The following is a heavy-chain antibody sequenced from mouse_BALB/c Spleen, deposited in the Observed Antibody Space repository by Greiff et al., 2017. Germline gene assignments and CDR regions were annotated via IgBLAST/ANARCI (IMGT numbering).Heavy chain of an antibody. V-gene: IGHV5-12-2*01. CDR1: GFTFSSYT. CDR2: ISNGGGST. CDR3: ATHYDWYFDV. Sequence: EVMLVESGGGLVQPGGSLKLSCAASGFTFSSYTMSWVRQTPEKRLEWVAYISNGGGSTYYPDTVKGRFTISRDNAKNTLYLQMSSLKSEDTAMYYCATHYDWYFDVWGAGTTVTVSS. D-gene: IGHD1-1*01. J-gene: IGHJ1*01.